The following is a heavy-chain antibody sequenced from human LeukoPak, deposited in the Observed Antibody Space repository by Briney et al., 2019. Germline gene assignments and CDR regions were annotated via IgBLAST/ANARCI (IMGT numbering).Heavy chain of an antibody. D-gene: IGHD3-3*01. CDR3: AKEFTIFGGPGYFDS. CDR2: ISDSGGST. J-gene: IGHJ4*02. Sequence: PGGSLRLSCAASGFTFSSYAMSWVRQVPGKGLEWVSGISDSGGSTYYADSVKGRFTVSRDNSKNTLYLQMNSLRAEDTAVYYCAKEFTIFGGPGYFDSWGQGTLVTASS. CDR1: GFTFSSYA. V-gene: IGHV3-23*01.